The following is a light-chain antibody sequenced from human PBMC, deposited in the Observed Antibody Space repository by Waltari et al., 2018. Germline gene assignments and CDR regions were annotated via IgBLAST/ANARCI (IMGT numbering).Light chain of an antibody. CDR1: QSVGTY. V-gene: IGKV3-11*01. Sequence: EIVLTQSPATLSLSPGERATLSCRTSQSVGTYLVWYQQKPGQAPRLLIYDASNRATGIPARFSGSWSGTDFTLTISYLEPEDFAVYCCHQRSDWPLTFGGGTKVEIK. CDR2: DAS. J-gene: IGKJ4*01. CDR3: HQRSDWPLT.